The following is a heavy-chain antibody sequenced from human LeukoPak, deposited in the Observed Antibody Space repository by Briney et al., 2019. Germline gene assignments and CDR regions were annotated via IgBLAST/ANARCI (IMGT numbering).Heavy chain of an antibody. CDR1: GFTFSSYG. D-gene: IGHD6-13*01. V-gene: IGHV3-33*01. CDR3: ARDSYSSSWPHFQH. Sequence: GGSLRLSCAASGFTFSSYGMHWVRQAPGKGLEWVAVIWYDGSNKYYADSVKGRFTISRDNSKNTLYLQMNSLRAEDTAVYYCARDSYSSSWPHFQHWGQGTLVTVSS. J-gene: IGHJ1*01. CDR2: IWYDGSNK.